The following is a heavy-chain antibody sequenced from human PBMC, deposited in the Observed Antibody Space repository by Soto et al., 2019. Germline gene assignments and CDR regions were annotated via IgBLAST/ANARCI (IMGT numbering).Heavy chain of an antibody. D-gene: IGHD4-17*01. CDR3: ATMGTPVTGLYYFDY. Sequence: PSETLSLTCTVSGGSISSGNYYWSWIRQPPGKGLEWTGFISYSGTTHYSASLRSRVSISVDTSKNQFSLDLSSVTAADTAVYYCATMGTPVTGLYYFDYWGQGTLVTVSS. J-gene: IGHJ4*02. CDR1: GGSISSGNYY. V-gene: IGHV4-30-4*01. CDR2: ISYSGTT.